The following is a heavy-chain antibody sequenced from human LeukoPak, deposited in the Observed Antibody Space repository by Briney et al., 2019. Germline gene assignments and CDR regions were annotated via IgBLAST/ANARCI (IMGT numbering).Heavy chain of an antibody. D-gene: IGHD3-22*01. Sequence: SETLSLTCTVSSGSISSYYWSWIRQPPGKGAEWIGYIYYSGSTNYNPSLTSRVTISVDTSRNQFSLKLSSVTAADTAVYYCARAGYYYDSSGYYYYFDYWGQGTLVTVSS. CDR3: ARAGYYYDSSGYYYYFDY. V-gene: IGHV4-59*12. CDR1: SGSISSYY. J-gene: IGHJ4*02. CDR2: IYYSGST.